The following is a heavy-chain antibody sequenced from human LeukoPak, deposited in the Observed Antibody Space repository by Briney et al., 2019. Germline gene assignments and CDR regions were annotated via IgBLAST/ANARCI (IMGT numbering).Heavy chain of an antibody. V-gene: IGHV3-33*01. J-gene: IGHJ4*02. CDR1: GFTFSAFG. CDR2: TGYDGTNE. Sequence: PGGSLRLSCAASGFTFSAFGMHWVRQAPGKGLEWVAVTGYDGTNEHYADSVKGRFTISRDNFKNTLYLQMNSLRVEDTAVYYCARDLGWRSGYYSDYWGQGTLVTVSS. CDR3: ARDLGWRSGYYSDY. D-gene: IGHD3-22*01.